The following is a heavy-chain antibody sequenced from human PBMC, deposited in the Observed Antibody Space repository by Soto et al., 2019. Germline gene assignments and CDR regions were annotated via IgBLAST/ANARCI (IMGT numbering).Heavy chain of an antibody. D-gene: IGHD2-15*01. CDR2: IYSKAGKM. J-gene: IGHJ4*02. V-gene: IGHV1-18*01. CDR1: GYTFNDFG. CDR3: ARDIAFDIDY. Sequence: QVHLLQSGAEVQKPGASVKVSCKTSGYTFNDFGITWVRQAPGLGLEWLGWIYSKAGKMNFAPKFQNRVIMTKDTSTSTVFMELTSLTFDDSAIYFCARDIAFDIDYWGQGTLVTVS.